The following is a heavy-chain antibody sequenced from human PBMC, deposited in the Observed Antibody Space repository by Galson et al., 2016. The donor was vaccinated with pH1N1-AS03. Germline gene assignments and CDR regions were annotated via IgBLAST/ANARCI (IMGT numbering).Heavy chain of an antibody. J-gene: IGHJ4*02. D-gene: IGHD1-1*01. Sequence: SVKVSCKASGYTFNLYGTSWVRQAPGQGLEWLGWISAYSGDTHYAQNFQGRVSMTTDTSTSTAYLELRSLGSDDTAVYFCARDRHPTGTRDYWGQGPPVIVSS. CDR1: GYTFNLYG. CDR2: ISAYSGDT. V-gene: IGHV1-18*01. CDR3: ARDRHPTGTRDY.